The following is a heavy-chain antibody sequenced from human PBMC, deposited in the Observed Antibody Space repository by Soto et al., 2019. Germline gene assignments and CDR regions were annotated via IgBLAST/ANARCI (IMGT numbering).Heavy chain of an antibody. CDR3: TRGPPNWGFDP. CDR1: GYTFTSYD. Sequence: ASVKVSCKASGYTFTSYDINWVRQATGQGLEWMGWMSPNSANTGYAQNFQGRVTMTRSTSISTAYMELSSLRSEDTAVYYCTRGPPNWGFDPWGQGTLVTVSS. J-gene: IGHJ5*01. D-gene: IGHD7-27*01. CDR2: MSPNSANT. V-gene: IGHV1-8*01.